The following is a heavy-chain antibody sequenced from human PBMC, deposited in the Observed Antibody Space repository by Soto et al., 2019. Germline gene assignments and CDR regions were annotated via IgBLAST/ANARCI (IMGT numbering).Heavy chain of an antibody. J-gene: IGHJ6*02. CDR2: LFHTGVT. CDR1: GGSIRNTNYY. Sequence: SETLSLTCTVSGGSIRNTNYYWGWIRQPPGKGLEWIGSLFHTGVTHYHPSLESRVTISVDTSKNQFSLKLSSVTAADTAVYYCARDLSISFGMDVWGQGTTVTVSS. V-gene: IGHV4-39*07. CDR3: ARDLSISFGMDV. D-gene: IGHD3-10*01.